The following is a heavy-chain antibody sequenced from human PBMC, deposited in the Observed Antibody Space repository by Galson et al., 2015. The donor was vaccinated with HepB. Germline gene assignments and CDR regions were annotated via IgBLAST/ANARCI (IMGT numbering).Heavy chain of an antibody. J-gene: IGHJ4*02. V-gene: IGHV3-7*03. CDR1: GFTFSDYY. Sequence: SLRLSCAASGFTFSDYYMSWIRQAPGKGLEWVASIREDGSEKYYVDSVKGRFTISRDNAKNSVYLQMNSLRAEDTAVYYCARGGSSTFSYWGQGTLVTVSS. CDR3: ARGGSSTFSY. CDR2: IREDGSEK. D-gene: IGHD3-16*01.